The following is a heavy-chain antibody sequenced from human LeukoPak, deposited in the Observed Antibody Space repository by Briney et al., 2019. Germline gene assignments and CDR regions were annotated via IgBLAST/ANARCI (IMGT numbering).Heavy chain of an antibody. J-gene: IGHJ4*02. CDR2: INPNSGDT. D-gene: IGHD5-12*01. Sequence: GASVKVSCKASGYTFTGYYMHWVRQAPGQGLEWMGWINPNSGDTGYAQKFQGRVTITRNTSISTAYMELSSLRSEDTAVYYCARWPRGYEPDYWGQGTLVTVSS. V-gene: IGHV1-8*03. CDR1: GYTFTGYY. CDR3: ARWPRGYEPDY.